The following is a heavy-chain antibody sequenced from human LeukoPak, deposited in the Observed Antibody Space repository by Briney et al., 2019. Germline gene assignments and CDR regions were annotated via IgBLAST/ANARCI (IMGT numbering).Heavy chain of an antibody. J-gene: IGHJ4*02. CDR1: GGSISSYY. CDR2: IYYSGST. D-gene: IGHD5-24*01. V-gene: IGHV4-59*01. Sequence: SETLSLTCTVSGGSISSYYWSWIRQPPGKGLEWIGYIYYSGSTNYNPSLKSRVTISVDTSKNQFSLKLSSVTAADTAVYYCARRRDGHINPFDYWGRGTLVTVSS. CDR3: ARRRDGHINPFDY.